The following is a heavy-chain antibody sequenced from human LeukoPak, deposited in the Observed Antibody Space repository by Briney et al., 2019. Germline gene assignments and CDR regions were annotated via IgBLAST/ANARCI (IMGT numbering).Heavy chain of an antibody. CDR1: GFTFSSYG. D-gene: IGHD6-13*01. V-gene: IGHV3-30*18. Sequence: GGSLRLSCAASGFTFSSYGMHWVRQAPGKGLEWVAVISYDGSNKYYADSVKGRFTISRDNSKNTLYLQMNSLRAEDTAVYYCAKDLVYFLSPLGYYYGMDVWGQGTTVTVSS. J-gene: IGHJ6*02. CDR2: ISYDGSNK. CDR3: AKDLVYFLSPLGYYYGMDV.